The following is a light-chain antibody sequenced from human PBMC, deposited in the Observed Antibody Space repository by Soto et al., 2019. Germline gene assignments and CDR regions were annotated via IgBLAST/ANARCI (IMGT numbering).Light chain of an antibody. CDR1: TLGNKY. CDR3: QAWDNNFYV. CDR2: QDN. J-gene: IGLJ1*01. Sequence: SYELTQPPSVSVSPGQTASITCSGDTLGNKYACWYQQKPGQSPMLVIYQDNKRPSGIPERFSGSNSGNTATLTISGTQAMDEADYYCQAWDNNFYVFGTGTKLTFL. V-gene: IGLV3-1*01.